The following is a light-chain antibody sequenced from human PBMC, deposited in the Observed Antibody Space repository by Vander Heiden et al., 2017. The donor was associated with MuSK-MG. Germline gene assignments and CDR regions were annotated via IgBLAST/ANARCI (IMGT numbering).Light chain of an antibody. CDR1: NIGSKS. J-gene: IGLJ2*01. CDR2: GDS. Sequence: SYVLTQPPSVSVAPGQTARITSGGNNIGSKSVHWYQQKPGQAPVLVVYGDSDRPSGIPERFSGSNSGNTATLTISRVEAGDEADYYCQVWDSSSDVVFGGGTKLTGL. V-gene: IGLV3-21*02. CDR3: QVWDSSSDVV.